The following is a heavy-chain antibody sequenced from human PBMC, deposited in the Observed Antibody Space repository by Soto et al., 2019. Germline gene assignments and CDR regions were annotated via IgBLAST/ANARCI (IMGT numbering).Heavy chain of an antibody. CDR3: ARTSEDTVTTQYFDY. Sequence: QVQLQESGPGLVKPSQTLSLTCTVSGGSISSGDYYWSWIHQPPGKGLEWIGYIYYSGSTYYNPHLKSRVTISVDTSKNQFSLKLSSVTAADTAVYYCARTSEDTVTTQYFDYWGQGTLVTVSS. CDR1: GGSISSGDYY. J-gene: IGHJ4*02. CDR2: IYYSGST. V-gene: IGHV4-30-4*01. D-gene: IGHD4-4*01.